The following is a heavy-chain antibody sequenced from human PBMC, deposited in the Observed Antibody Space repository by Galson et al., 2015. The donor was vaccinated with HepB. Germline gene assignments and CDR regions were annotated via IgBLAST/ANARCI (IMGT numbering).Heavy chain of an antibody. Sequence: SLRLSCAASGFTVSSNYMSWVRQAPGKGLEWVSVIYSGGSTYYADSVKGRFTISRDNSKNTLYLQMNSLRAEDTAVYYCARGGEVGAQGYYYYYGMDVWGQGTTVTVSS. CDR1: GFTVSSNY. CDR2: IYSGGST. D-gene: IGHD1-26*01. CDR3: ARGGEVGAQGYYYYYGMDV. J-gene: IGHJ6*02. V-gene: IGHV3-53*01.